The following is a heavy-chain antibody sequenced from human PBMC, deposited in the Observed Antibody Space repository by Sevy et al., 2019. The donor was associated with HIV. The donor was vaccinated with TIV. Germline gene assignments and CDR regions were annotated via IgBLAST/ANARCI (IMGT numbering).Heavy chain of an antibody. V-gene: IGHV1-69*13. CDR1: GYSFTSNA. CDR3: ARVIWPDAFDI. CDR2: IIPIFGTA. Sequence: ASVKVSCKTSGYSFTSNAISWVRQAPGQGLEWMGGIIPIFGTANYAQKFQGRVTITADESTSTAYMELSSLRSEDTAVYYCARVIWPDAFDIWGQGTMVTVSS. J-gene: IGHJ3*02.